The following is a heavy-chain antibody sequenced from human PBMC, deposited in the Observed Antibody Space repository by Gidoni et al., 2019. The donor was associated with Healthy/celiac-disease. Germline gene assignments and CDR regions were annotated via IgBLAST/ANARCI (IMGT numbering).Heavy chain of an antibody. CDR1: TFSDYY. CDR3: ARVGGLQLWLRPPFDY. D-gene: IGHD5-18*01. Sequence: TFSDYYMSWIRQAPGKGLEWVSYISSSSSYTNYADSVKGRFTISRDNAKNSLYLQMNSLRAEDTAVYYCARVGGLQLWLRPPFDYWGQGTLVTVSS. CDR2: ISSSSSYT. J-gene: IGHJ4*02. V-gene: IGHV3-11*05.